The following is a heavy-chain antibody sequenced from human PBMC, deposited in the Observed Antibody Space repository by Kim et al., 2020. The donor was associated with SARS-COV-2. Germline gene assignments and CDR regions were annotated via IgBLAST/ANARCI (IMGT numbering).Heavy chain of an antibody. CDR3: ARGGSSSSGAFDI. CDR2: IWYDGSNK. Sequence: GGSLRLSCAASGFTFSSYGMHWVRQAPGKGLEWVAVIWYDGSNKYYADSVKGRFTISRDNSKNTLYLQMNSLRAEDTAVYYCARGGSSSSGAFDIWCQGTMVTVSS. V-gene: IGHV3-33*01. J-gene: IGHJ3*02. CDR1: GFTFSSYG. D-gene: IGHD6-6*01.